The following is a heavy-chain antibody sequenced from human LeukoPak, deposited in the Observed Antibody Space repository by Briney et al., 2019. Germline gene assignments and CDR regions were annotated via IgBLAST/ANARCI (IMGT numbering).Heavy chain of an antibody. CDR1: GGSVSNYY. CDR2: IYYSVST. V-gene: IGHV4-59*08. Sequence: SETLSLTCTVSGGSVSNYYWSWIRQPPGTGLEWIGNIYYSVSTNYNPSLNSRVTISLDTSKELFSLKLRSVTAADTAVYYCARSGADYHCYSYMDVWGNGTTVTVTS. CDR3: ARSGADYHCYSYMDV. J-gene: IGHJ6*03.